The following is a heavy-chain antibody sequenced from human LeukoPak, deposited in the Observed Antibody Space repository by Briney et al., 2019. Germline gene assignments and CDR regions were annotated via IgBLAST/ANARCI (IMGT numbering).Heavy chain of an antibody. V-gene: IGHV3-23*01. Sequence: PGGSLRLSCAASGFTFSNYAMSWVRQTPGKGLEWVSAISGSGNSAYYADSVKGRFTISRDTSKNTLFLQIDILRAEDTAVYYCAKASGSTGYYYFDSWGQGTLVTVSS. CDR2: ISGSGNSA. J-gene: IGHJ4*02. CDR1: GFTFSNYA. CDR3: AKASGSTGYYYFDS. D-gene: IGHD3-22*01.